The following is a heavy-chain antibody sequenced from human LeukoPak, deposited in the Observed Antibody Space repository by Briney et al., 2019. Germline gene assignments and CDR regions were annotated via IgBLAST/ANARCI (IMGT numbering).Heavy chain of an antibody. D-gene: IGHD3-3*01. V-gene: IGHV4-39*07. CDR3: ARDESRDYDFWSGTKDSYNWFDP. J-gene: IGHJ5*02. CDR2: IYYSGST. CDR1: GGSISSSSYY. Sequence: SETLSLTCTVSGGSISSSSYYWGRIRQPPGKGLEWIGSIYYSGSTYYNPSLKSRVTISVDTSKNQFSLKLSSVTAADTAVYYCARDESRDYDFWSGTKDSYNWFDPWGQGTLVTVSS.